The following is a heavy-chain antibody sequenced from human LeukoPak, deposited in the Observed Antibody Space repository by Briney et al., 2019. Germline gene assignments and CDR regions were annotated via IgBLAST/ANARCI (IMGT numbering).Heavy chain of an antibody. CDR2: VYPTGST. Sequence: SETLSLTCNVSGDSINTHYWSWIRQPAGKGLEWIGRVYPTGSTNYNPSLKSRVTMSVDASNNQLSLRLTSVTAADTAVYYCARAPPLPYQVPAAMPMGYYYYMDVWGKGTTVTISS. V-gene: IGHV4-4*07. J-gene: IGHJ6*03. CDR3: ARAPPLPYQVPAAMPMGYYYYMDV. D-gene: IGHD2-2*01. CDR1: GDSINTHY.